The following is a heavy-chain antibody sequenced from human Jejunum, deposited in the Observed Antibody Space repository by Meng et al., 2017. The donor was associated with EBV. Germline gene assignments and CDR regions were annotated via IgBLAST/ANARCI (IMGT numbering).Heavy chain of an antibody. CDR3: ARDSQYLARGYFDY. D-gene: IGHD2/OR15-2a*01. J-gene: IGHJ4*02. CDR1: GGSINCKNW. V-gene: IGHV4-4*02. Sequence: QVQLQESGPGLVQPSGTLSLTCTVSGGSINCKNWWHWVRQAPGKGLEWIGEIDHSGSTHYNPSLKSRVTISLGTSMNQFSLELTSPTAADTAVYYCARDSQYLARGYFDYWGQGALVTVSS. CDR2: IDHSGST.